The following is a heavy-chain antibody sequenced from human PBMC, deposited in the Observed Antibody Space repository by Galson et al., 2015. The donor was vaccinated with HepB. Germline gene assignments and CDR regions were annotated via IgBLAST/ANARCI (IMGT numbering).Heavy chain of an antibody. D-gene: IGHD2-8*01. Sequence: SLRLSCAASGFTFSNYAMSWVRQAPGKGLEWVSAISGGGGNTYYADSVKGRFTISRDNSKNTLYLQMNRLRAEDTAMYYCAKDNGGRASDYWVQGTLVTVSS. CDR1: GFTFSNYA. CDR3: AKDNGGRASDY. CDR2: ISGGGGNT. J-gene: IGHJ4*02. V-gene: IGHV3-23*01.